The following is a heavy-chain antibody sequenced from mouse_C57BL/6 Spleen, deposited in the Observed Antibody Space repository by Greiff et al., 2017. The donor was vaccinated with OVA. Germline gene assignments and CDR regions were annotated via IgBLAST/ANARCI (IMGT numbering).Heavy chain of an antibody. J-gene: IGHJ3*01. D-gene: IGHD1-1*01. CDR1: GYTFTDYY. Sequence: VQLQQSGPELVKPGASVKISCKASGYTFTDYYMNWVKQSHGKSLEWIGDINPNNGGTSYNQKFKGKATLTVDKSSSTAYMELRSLTSEDSAVYYCARNYYGTEGFAYWGQGTLVTVSA. V-gene: IGHV1-26*01. CDR3: ARNYYGTEGFAY. CDR2: INPNNGGT.